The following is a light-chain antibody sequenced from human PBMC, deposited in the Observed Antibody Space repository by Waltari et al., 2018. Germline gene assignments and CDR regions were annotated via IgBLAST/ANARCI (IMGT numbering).Light chain of an antibody. V-gene: IGLV7-46*01. CDR2: DTT. CDR3: LLSYSGAWV. CDR1: TGAVTSGHY. J-gene: IGLJ3*02. Sequence: QAVVTQEPSLTVSPGGTVTLTCGSSTGAVTSGHYPYWFQQKPGQAPRLLSYDTTNKHSWTPARFSGSLLGCKAALTLSGAQPEDEAEYYCLLSYSGAWVFGGGTKLTVL.